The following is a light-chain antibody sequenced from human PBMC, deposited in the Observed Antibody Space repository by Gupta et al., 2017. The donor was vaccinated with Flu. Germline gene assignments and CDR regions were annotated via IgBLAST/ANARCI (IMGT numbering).Light chain of an antibody. CDR2: EVS. Sequence: QSALTQPPSASGSPGQSVTISCTGTSSDIGGYKYVSWYQQHPGKAPKLIIHEVSERPSGVPDRVSGSKSGNTASLTVSGLQAEDEADYDCSAYAGSNIVVFGSGTKVTVL. CDR3: SAYAGSNIVV. J-gene: IGLJ1*01. CDR1: SSDIGGYKY. V-gene: IGLV2-8*01.